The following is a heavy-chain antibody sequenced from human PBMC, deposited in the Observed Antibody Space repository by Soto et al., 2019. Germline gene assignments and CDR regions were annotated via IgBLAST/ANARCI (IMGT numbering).Heavy chain of an antibody. CDR1: GFSCDDYG. CDR3: AKGDSGSPSYGIDV. Sequence: AGGSPRLSCAACGFSCDDYGMHWVREVPGKGLEWVSGISWNSGKNGYADSVKGRFTVSRDNTKNSVYLQMNSLRGEDTALYYCAKGDSGSPSYGIDVWGQGTTVTVPS. D-gene: IGHD6-6*01. V-gene: IGHV3-9*01. J-gene: IGHJ6*02. CDR2: ISWNSGKN.